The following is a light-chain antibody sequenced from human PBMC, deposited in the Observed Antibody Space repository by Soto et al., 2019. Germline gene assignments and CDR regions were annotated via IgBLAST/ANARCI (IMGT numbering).Light chain of an antibody. Sequence: QSALTQPPSASGTPGQRVTISCSGSSSNIGSNTVNLYQQLPGTAPKLLIYSNNQRPSGVPDRFSGSKSGTSASLAISGLQSEDETDYYCAAGDDSLNGVIFGGGTKLTVL. J-gene: IGLJ2*01. V-gene: IGLV1-44*01. CDR2: SNN. CDR1: SSNIGSNT. CDR3: AAGDDSLNGVI.